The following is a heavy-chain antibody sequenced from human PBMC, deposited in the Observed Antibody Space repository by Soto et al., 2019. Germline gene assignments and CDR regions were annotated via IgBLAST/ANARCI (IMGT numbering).Heavy chain of an antibody. CDR3: AKDRTRGYYYDSSGYPPHFDY. Sequence: GGSLRLSCAASGFTFSSYGMHWVRQAPGKGLEWVAVISYDGSNKYYADSVKGRFTISRDNSKNTLYLQMNSLRAEDTAVYYCAKDRTRGYYYDSSGYPPHFDYWGQGTLVTVSS. J-gene: IGHJ4*02. CDR2: ISYDGSNK. CDR1: GFTFSSYG. D-gene: IGHD3-22*01. V-gene: IGHV3-30*18.